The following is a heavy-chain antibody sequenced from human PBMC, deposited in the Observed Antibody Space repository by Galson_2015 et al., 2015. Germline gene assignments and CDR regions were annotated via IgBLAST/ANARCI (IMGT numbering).Heavy chain of an antibody. J-gene: IGHJ4*02. Sequence: SVKVSCKASGYTFTSYGISWVRQAPGQGLEWMGWISAYNGNTNYAQKLQGRVTTTTDTSTSTAYMELRSLRSDDTAVYYCARASFFGYCSSTSCRDPFGDYWGQGTLVTVSS. V-gene: IGHV1-18*04. CDR1: GYTFTSYG. CDR3: ARASFFGYCSSTSCRDPFGDY. D-gene: IGHD2-2*01. CDR2: ISAYNGNT.